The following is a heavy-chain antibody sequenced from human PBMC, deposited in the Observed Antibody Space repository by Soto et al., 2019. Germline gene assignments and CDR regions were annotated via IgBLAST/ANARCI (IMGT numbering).Heavy chain of an antibody. J-gene: IGHJ1*01. CDR2: INPDGGGS. CDR1: GYTFTDYY. Sequence: GASVKVSCKASGYTFTDYYLHWLRQAPGLGLECMGWINPDGGGSHYAQNIHSQGRVTMTXXXSXXXGXMXXXRLRSDATAVYYCVRETGALLVYPAARGQGTLDTVSS. V-gene: IGHV1-2*02. D-gene: IGHD3-10*01. CDR3: VRETGALLVYPAA.